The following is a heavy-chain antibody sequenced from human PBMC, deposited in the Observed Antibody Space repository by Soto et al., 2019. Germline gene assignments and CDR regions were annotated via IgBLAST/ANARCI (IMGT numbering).Heavy chain of an antibody. CDR3: AKVYVSTAGSFDY. D-gene: IGHD6-13*01. J-gene: IGHJ4*02. V-gene: IGHV3-23*01. Sequence: GSLRLSCVASGFTFSRHGLSWVRQAPGKGLEWVSTINPSGDSTFYADSVKGRFTISRDNSKNTVYLQMNSLSVGDTAVYLCAKVYVSTAGSFDYWGQGALVTV. CDR1: GFTFSRHG. CDR2: INPSGDST.